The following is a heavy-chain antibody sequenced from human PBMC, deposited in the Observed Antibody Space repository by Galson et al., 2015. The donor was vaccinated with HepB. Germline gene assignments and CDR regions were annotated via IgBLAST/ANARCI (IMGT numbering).Heavy chain of an antibody. CDR1: GFTFSNAW. D-gene: IGHD3-16*02. J-gene: IGHJ4*02. V-gene: IGHV3-15*01. Sequence: SLRLSCAASGFTFSNAWMSWVRQAPGKGLEWVGRIKSKTDGGTTDYAAPVKGRFTISRDDSKNTLYLQMNSLKTEDTAVYYCTTDFPYDSYGYDYVWGSYRYGGFYFDYWGQGTLVTVSS. CDR3: TTDFPYDSYGYDYVWGSYRYGGFYFDY. CDR2: IKSKTDGGTT.